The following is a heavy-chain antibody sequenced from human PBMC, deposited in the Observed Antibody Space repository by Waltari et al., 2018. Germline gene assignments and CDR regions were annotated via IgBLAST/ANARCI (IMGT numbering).Heavy chain of an antibody. V-gene: IGHV1-69*08. CDR3: ARDLHYEEANWFDP. CDR2: IIPILGTA. J-gene: IGHJ5*02. Sequence: QVQLVQSGAEVKKPGSSVKVSCKASGGTFSSYAISWVRQAHGQGLEWMGRIIPILGTANYAQKFQGRVTITADKSTSTAYMELCSLSSEDTAGYYCARDLHYEEANWFDPCGQGTLVTVSS. D-gene: IGHD4-17*01. CDR1: GGTFSSYA.